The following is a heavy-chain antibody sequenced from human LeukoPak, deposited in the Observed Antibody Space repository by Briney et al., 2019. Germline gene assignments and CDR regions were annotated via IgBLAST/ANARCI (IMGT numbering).Heavy chain of an antibody. CDR2: IYAGDSDT. J-gene: IGHJ4*02. D-gene: IGHD2-15*01. Sequence: GESLKISCKGSGYRFNSYWIGWVRQVPGKGLEWMGIIYAGDSDTRYSPSFQGQVTISADKSINTAYLHWSSLKASDTAIYYCARRGYCSGGSCSEFDYWGQGTLVTVSA. V-gene: IGHV5-51*01. CDR3: ARRGYCSGGSCSEFDY. CDR1: GYRFNSYW.